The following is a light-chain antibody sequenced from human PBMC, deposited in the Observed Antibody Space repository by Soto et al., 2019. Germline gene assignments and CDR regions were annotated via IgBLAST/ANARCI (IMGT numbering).Light chain of an antibody. J-gene: IGKJ4*01. CDR2: GAS. V-gene: IGKV3-20*01. CDR1: QSVSSSY. Sequence: ELVLTQSPGTLALSPVEIAILSFKASQSVSSSYLAWYQQKPGQAPMLLIYGASSRATGIPDRISGSGSGTDFTLTISRLEPDEFAVYYCQQYGSSLNCGGGTKGDIK. CDR3: QQYGSSLN.